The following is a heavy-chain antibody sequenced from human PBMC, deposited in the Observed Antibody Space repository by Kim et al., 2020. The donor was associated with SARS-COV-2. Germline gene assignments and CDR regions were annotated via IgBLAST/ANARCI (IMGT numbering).Heavy chain of an antibody. Sequence: SVKVSCKASGGTFSSYAISWVRQAPGQGLEWMGGIIPIFGTANYAQKFQGRVTITADESTSTAYMELSSLRSEDTAVYYCARVNVRGAADEDDAFDIWGQGTMVTVSS. CDR1: GGTFSSYA. V-gene: IGHV1-69*13. D-gene: IGHD1-26*01. CDR3: ARVNVRGAADEDDAFDI. CDR2: IIPIFGTA. J-gene: IGHJ3*02.